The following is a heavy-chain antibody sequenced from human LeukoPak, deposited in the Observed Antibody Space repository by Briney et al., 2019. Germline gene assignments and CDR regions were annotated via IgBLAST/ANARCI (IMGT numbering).Heavy chain of an antibody. D-gene: IGHD3-10*01. CDR2: INHSGST. V-gene: IGHV4-34*01. CDR3: ARAYYYGSGSYDY. CDR1: GGSFSGFY. J-gene: IGHJ4*02. Sequence: PSETLSLTCAVYGGSFSGFYWSWIRNPTGRGLEGIGEINHSGSTNYNPSLKSRVTISVDTSKNQFSLKLSSVTAADTAVYYCARAYYYGSGSYDYWGQGTLVTVSS.